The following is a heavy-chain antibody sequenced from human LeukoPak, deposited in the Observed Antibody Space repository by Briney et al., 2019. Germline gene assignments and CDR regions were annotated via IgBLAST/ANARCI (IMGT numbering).Heavy chain of an antibody. J-gene: IGHJ3*02. V-gene: IGHV3-23*01. CDR1: GFTFSSYA. Sequence: PGGSLRLSCAASGFTFSSYAINWVRQAPGEGLEWVSTITSGGSTYYADSMKGRFTISRDNSKNTLYLQMNSLRAEDTAVYYCAKDLLGTPFRAMIVVPHDAFDIWGQGTMVTVSS. CDR3: AKDLLGTPFRAMIVVPHDAFDI. CDR2: ITSGGST. D-gene: IGHD3-22*01.